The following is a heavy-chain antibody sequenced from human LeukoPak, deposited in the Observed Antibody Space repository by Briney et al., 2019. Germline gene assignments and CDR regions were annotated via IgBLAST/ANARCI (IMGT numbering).Heavy chain of an antibody. CDR3: ARGGSYFDY. J-gene: IGHJ4*02. V-gene: IGHV3-48*04. D-gene: IGHD1-26*01. CDR2: ISGSSSLM. CDR1: GFSFSPYG. Sequence: GGSLRLSCAASGFSFSPYGMNWVRQSPGMGLEWVSYISGSSSLMYYADSVKGRFTISRDNAKNSLFLQMNSLKVEDTAVYYCARGGSYFDYWGQGTLVTVSS.